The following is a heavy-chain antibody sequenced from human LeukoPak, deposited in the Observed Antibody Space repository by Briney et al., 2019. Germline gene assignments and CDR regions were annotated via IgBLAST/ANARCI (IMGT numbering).Heavy chain of an antibody. J-gene: IGHJ4*02. D-gene: IGHD1-1*01. V-gene: IGHV3-9*01. CDR1: GFTFDDYA. CDR2: ISWNSGSI. Sequence: GGSLRLSCAASGFTFDDYAMHWVRQAPGKGLEWVSGISWNSGSIGYADSVKGRFTISRDNAKNSLYLQMNSLRAEDTAVYYCARDFNWNDGDYWGQGTLVTVSS. CDR3: ARDFNWNDGDY.